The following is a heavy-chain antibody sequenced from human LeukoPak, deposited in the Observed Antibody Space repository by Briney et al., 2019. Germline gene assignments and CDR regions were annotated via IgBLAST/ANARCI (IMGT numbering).Heavy chain of an antibody. CDR3: ARAYDSSWHNFDY. CDR2: IKQDGSEK. CDR1: GVTFGSYW. J-gene: IGHJ4*02. Sequence: PGGSLRLSCAASGVTFGSYWMRWVRQAPGKGLEWVANIKQDGSEKYYVDSVKGRFTISRDNAKNSLYLQMNSLRAEDTAVYYCARAYDSSWHNFDYWGQGSLVTVSS. V-gene: IGHV3-7*04. D-gene: IGHD6-13*01.